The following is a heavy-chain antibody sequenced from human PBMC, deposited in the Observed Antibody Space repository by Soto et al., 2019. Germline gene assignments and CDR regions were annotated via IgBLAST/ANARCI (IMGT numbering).Heavy chain of an antibody. D-gene: IGHD6-13*01. V-gene: IGHV3-23*01. J-gene: IGHJ6*03. CDR1: GFTFSSYA. CDR3: AKSGIAADYYYYMDV. Sequence: GGSLRLSCAASGFTFSSYAMSWVRQAPGKGLEWVSAISGSGGSTYYADSVKGRFTISRDNSKNTLYLQMNSLRAEDTAVYYCAKSGIAADYYYYMDVWGKGTTVTVSS. CDR2: ISGSGGST.